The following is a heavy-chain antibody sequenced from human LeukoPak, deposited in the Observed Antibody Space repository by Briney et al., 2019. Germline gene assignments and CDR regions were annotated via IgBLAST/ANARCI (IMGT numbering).Heavy chain of an antibody. CDR2: ISSSSDSI. CDR3: ARGEVGYCSRTTCYGFDH. Sequence: GGSLRLSCATSGFTFSSYNMNWVRQAPGKGLEWVSYISSSSDSIYYADSVKGRFTISRDNAKNSLYLQMNSLKTEDTAVYYCARGEVGYCSRTTCYGFDHWGQGSLVTVSS. V-gene: IGHV3-48*04. CDR1: GFTFSSYN. J-gene: IGHJ4*02. D-gene: IGHD2-2*01.